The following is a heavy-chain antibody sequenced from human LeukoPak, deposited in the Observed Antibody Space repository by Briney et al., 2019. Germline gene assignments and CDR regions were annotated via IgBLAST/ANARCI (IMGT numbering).Heavy chain of an antibody. V-gene: IGHV4-4*02. CDR2: IYHSGST. D-gene: IGHD3-10*01. CDR3: ARGLYGSGSSPGY. Sequence: SGTLSLTCAVSGGSISSSNWWSWVRQPPGKGLEWIGEIYHSGSTNYDPSLKSRATISVDTSKNQFSLKLSSVTAADTAFYYCARGLYGSGSSPGYWGQGTLVTVSS. J-gene: IGHJ4*02. CDR1: GGSISSSNW.